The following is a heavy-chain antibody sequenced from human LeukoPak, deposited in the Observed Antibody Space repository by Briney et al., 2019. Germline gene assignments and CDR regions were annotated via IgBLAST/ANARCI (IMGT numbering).Heavy chain of an antibody. CDR1: GGTFSSYA. D-gene: IGHD3-3*01. J-gene: IGHJ4*02. Sequence: SVKVSCKASGGTFSSYAISWVRQAPGQGLEWMGGIIPIFGTANYAQKFQGRVTITADESTSTAYMELSSLRSEDTAVYYCARGGTYYDFWSGYHSGDYFDYWGQGTLVTVSS. CDR3: ARGGTYYDFWSGYHSGDYFDY. CDR2: IIPIFGTA. V-gene: IGHV1-69*13.